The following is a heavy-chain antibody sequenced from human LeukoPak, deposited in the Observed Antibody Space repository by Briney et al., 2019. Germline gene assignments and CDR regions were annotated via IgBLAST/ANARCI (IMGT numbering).Heavy chain of an antibody. Sequence: GGSLRLSCAASGFTFSSYGMHWVRQAPGKGLEWVAFIRYDGSNKYYADSVKGRFTISRDNSKNTLYLQMNSLRAEDTAVYYCAKRAGIWSGYYTYYYYYMDVWGKGTTVTVSS. V-gene: IGHV3-30*02. D-gene: IGHD3-3*01. CDR3: AKRAGIWSGYYTYYYYYMDV. J-gene: IGHJ6*03. CDR1: GFTFSSYG. CDR2: IRYDGSNK.